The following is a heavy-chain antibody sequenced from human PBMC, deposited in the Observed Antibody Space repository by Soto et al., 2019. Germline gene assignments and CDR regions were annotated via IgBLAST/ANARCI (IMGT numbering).Heavy chain of an antibody. Sequence: EVPLVESGGGLVQPGGSLRLSCAASGFTFRDYGMNWVRQAPGRGLEWVAYISSTSRNIYNADSVKGRFNISRDNAKNSLYLQMNSLRDEDTAVYYCARAALYGYDYWGQGTLVTVSS. J-gene: IGHJ4*02. CDR2: ISSTSRNI. CDR3: ARAALYGYDY. V-gene: IGHV3-48*02. CDR1: GFTFRDYG. D-gene: IGHD6-25*01.